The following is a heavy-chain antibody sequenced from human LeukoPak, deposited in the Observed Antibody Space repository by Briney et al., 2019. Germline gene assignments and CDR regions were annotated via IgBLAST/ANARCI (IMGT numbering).Heavy chain of an antibody. CDR3: ARGPYYYDSSGWNWFDP. V-gene: IGHV1-8*01. J-gene: IGHJ5*02. CDR1: GYTFTSYD. CDR2: MNPNSGNT. Sequence: ASVKVSCKASGYTFTSYDINWVRQATGQGLEWMGWMNPNSGNTGYAQKFQGRVTMTRNTSISTAYMELSGLRSEDTAVYYCARGPYYYDSSGWNWFDPWGQGTLVTVSS. D-gene: IGHD3-22*01.